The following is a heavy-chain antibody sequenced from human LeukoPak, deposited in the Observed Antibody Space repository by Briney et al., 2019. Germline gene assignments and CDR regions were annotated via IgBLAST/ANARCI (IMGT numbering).Heavy chain of an antibody. Sequence: GASVKVSCKASRYTFTGYYMHWVRQAPGQGLEWMGWINPNSGGTNYAQKFQGRVTMTRDTSVSTAYMELSRLRSDDTAVYYCARLPLWGDAFDIWGQGTMVTVSS. V-gene: IGHV1-2*02. CDR2: INPNSGGT. CDR3: ARLPLWGDAFDI. D-gene: IGHD2-21*01. CDR1: RYTFTGYY. J-gene: IGHJ3*02.